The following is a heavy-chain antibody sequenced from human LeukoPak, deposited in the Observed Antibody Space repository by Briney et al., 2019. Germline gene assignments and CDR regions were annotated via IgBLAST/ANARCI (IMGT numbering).Heavy chain of an antibody. D-gene: IGHD6-13*01. V-gene: IGHV1-46*01. CDR1: GYTFTNYY. Sequence: ASVKVSCKASGYTFTNYYMHWVRQAPGQGLEWVGIINPSGGSTSYAQKFRGRLTMTRDTSTSTVYMDLSSLRSEDTAVYYCASFIAVAGTEFDYWGQGTLVTVSS. CDR2: INPSGGST. J-gene: IGHJ4*02. CDR3: ASFIAVAGTEFDY.